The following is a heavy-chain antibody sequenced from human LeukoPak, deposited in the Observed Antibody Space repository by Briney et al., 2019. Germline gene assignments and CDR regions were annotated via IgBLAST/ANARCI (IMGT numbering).Heavy chain of an antibody. Sequence: SYPGDSDTRYSPSFQGQVTISADKSISTAYLQWSSLKASDTAMYYCARLGTRSRRPEAGTTEFDFWGQGSLVTVSS. CDR2: SYPGDSDT. D-gene: IGHD6-19*01. J-gene: IGHJ4*02. CDR3: ARLGTRSRRPEAGTTEFDF. V-gene: IGHV5-51*01.